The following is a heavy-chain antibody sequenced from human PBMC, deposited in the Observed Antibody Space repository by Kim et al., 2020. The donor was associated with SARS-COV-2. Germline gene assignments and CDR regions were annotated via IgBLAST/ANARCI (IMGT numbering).Heavy chain of an antibody. J-gene: IGHJ6*02. Sequence: SQTLSLTCAISGDSVSSNSAAWNWIRQSPSRGLEWLGRTYYRSKWYNDYAVSVKSRITINPDTSKNQFSLQLNSVTPEDTAVYYCARDESDKDSTIQLEDYYYYGMDVWGQGTTVTVSS. D-gene: IGHD5-18*01. CDR1: GDSVSSNSAA. CDR2: TYYRSKWYN. V-gene: IGHV6-1*01. CDR3: ARDESDKDSTIQLEDYYYYGMDV.